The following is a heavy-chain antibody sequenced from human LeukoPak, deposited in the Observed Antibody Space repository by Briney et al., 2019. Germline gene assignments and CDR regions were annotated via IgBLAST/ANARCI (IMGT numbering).Heavy chain of an antibody. D-gene: IGHD1-26*01. CDR2: ISNEGGTT. CDR3: ASPAGGSYYAARY. Sequence: PGGSLRLSCAASGFTFSDYVMNWVRQSPGKGLEWVSSISNEGGTTYYADSVKGRFTISRDNSKNTMYLQMNSLRAEDTAVYYCASPAGGSYYAARYWGQGALVAVSS. V-gene: IGHV3-23*01. J-gene: IGHJ4*02. CDR1: GFTFSDYV.